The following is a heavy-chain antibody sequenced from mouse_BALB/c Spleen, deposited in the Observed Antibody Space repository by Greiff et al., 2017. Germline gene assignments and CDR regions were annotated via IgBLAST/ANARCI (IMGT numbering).Heavy chain of an antibody. CDR2: IWAGGST. Sequence: QVQLQQSGPGLVAPSQSLSITCTVSGFSLTSYGVHWVRQPPGKGLEWLGVIWAGGSTNYNSALMSRLSISKDNSKSQVFLKMNSLQTDDTAMYYCARGGNGNDVGAMDYWGQGTSVTVSS. V-gene: IGHV2-9*02. J-gene: IGHJ4*01. CDR3: ARGGNGNDVGAMDY. D-gene: IGHD2-2*01. CDR1: GFSLTSYG.